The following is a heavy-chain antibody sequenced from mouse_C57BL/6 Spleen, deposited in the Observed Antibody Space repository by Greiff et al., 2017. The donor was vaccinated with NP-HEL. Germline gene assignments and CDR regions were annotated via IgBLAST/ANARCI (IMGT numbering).Heavy chain of an antibody. CDR3: VRFPWFAY. CDR1: GFTFSDYY. Sequence: EVNVVESGGGLVQPGGSLKLSCAASGFTFSDYYMYWVRQTPEKRLEWVAYISNGGGSTYYPDTVKGRFTISRDNAKNTLYLQMSRLKSEDTAMYYCVRFPWFAYWGQGTLVTVSA. V-gene: IGHV5-12*01. CDR2: ISNGGGST. J-gene: IGHJ3*01.